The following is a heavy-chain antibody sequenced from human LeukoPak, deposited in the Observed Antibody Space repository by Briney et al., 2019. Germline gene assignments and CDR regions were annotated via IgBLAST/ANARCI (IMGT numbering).Heavy chain of an antibody. D-gene: IGHD1-26*01. Sequence: SGTLSLTCAVSGGSISSSNWWSWIRQPPGKGLEWIGYIYYSGSTYYNPSLKSRVTISVDTSKNQFSLKLSSVTAADTAVYYCARKRGATTLYFDYWGRGTLVTVSS. V-gene: IGHV4-30-4*01. CDR3: ARKRGATTLYFDY. CDR1: GGSISSSNW. J-gene: IGHJ4*02. CDR2: IYYSGST.